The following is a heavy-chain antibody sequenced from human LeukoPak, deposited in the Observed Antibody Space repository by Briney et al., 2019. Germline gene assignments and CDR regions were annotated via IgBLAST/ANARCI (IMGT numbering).Heavy chain of an antibody. CDR3: ARDWAAYESSGSHSPPV. D-gene: IGHD3-10*01. V-gene: IGHV3-21*01. Sequence: GGSLRLSCAASGFTFSSHNMNWARQAPGKGLEWVSSISSSSSYINHADSVKGRFTISRDNAKNSLYLQMNSLRAEDTAVYYCARDWAAYESSGSHSPPVWGQGTTVTVSS. CDR2: ISSSSSYI. J-gene: IGHJ6*02. CDR1: GFTFSSHN.